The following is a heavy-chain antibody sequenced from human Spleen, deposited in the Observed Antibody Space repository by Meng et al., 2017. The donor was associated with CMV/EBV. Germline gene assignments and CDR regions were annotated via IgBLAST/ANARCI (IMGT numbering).Heavy chain of an antibody. V-gene: IGHV1-18*01. CDR3: ARDQRLVPADYFQH. CDR1: AFSFTSSG. D-gene: IGHD6-13*01. J-gene: IGHJ1*01. CDR2: IRAYDGNA. Sequence: ASAFSFTSSGIGWLRPAPGHGLEWVGWIRAYDGNAIYAQKVQGRVTITTDASTNTAYVELRSLRSDDADVYYCARDQRLVPADYFQHWGPGTLVTVSS.